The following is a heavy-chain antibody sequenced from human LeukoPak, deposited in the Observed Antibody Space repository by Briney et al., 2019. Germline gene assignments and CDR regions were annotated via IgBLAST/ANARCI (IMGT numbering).Heavy chain of an antibody. CDR1: GFTSTDYA. V-gene: IGHV3-23*01. CDR3: ARAPLSEGYYFDY. J-gene: IGHJ4*02. Sequence: PGGSLRLSCAASGFTSTDYAMNWVRQAPGKGLEWVSVLIGSSGSTDYADSVKGRFTISRHNSKNTLYLQMNSLRAEDTAVYYCARAPLSEGYYFDYWGQGTLVTVSS. CDR2: LIGSSGST. D-gene: IGHD1-14*01.